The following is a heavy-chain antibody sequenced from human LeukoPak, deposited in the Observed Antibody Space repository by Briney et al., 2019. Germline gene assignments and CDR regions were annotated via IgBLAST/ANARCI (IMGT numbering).Heavy chain of an antibody. CDR2: MSYDGSNK. D-gene: IGHD6-19*01. J-gene: IGHJ4*02. CDR1: GFTFSSYA. Sequence: GGSLRLSCAASGFTFSSYAMHWVRQAPGKGLEWVAVMSYDGSNKYYADSVKGRFTISRDNSKNTLYLQMNSLRAEDTAVYYCARDVNPQWLAEGGFDYWGQGTLVTVSS. CDR3: ARDVNPQWLAEGGFDY. V-gene: IGHV3-30-3*01.